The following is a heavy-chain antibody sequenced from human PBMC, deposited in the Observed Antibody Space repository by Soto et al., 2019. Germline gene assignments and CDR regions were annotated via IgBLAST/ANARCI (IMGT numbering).Heavy chain of an antibody. CDR3: ARSYDSSGYTAYYYGMDV. J-gene: IGHJ6*02. Sequence: GXSLRLSCAASGFTFRSYSMNWVRQAPVKGLEWVSSISSSSSYIYYADSVKGRFTISRDNAKNSLYLQMNSLRAEDTAVYYCARSYDSSGYTAYYYGMDVWGQGTTVTVSS. CDR2: ISSSSSYI. V-gene: IGHV3-21*01. CDR1: GFTFRSYS. D-gene: IGHD3-22*01.